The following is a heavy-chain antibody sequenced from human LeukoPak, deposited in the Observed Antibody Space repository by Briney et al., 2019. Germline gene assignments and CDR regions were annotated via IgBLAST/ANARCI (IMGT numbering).Heavy chain of an antibody. V-gene: IGHV4-59*08. D-gene: IGHD3-10*01. CDR1: GDSINYYY. Sequence: SSETLSLTCTVSGDSINYYYWSWIRQSPGKGLEWIGYIHYTGTTNYNPSLKSRLTISADTSKSQVSLKLSSVTAADTAVYYCARSDSYYFGSGHAFDLWGQGIMVTVSS. CDR3: ARSDSYYFGSGHAFDL. CDR2: IHYTGTT. J-gene: IGHJ3*01.